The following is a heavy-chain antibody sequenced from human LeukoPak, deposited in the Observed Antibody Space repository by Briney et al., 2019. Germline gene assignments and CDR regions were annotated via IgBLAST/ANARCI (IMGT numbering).Heavy chain of an antibody. D-gene: IGHD2/OR15-2a*01. CDR2: IYYSGST. CDR1: GGSISSSSYY. Sequence: SETLSLTCTVSGGSISSSSYYWGWIRQPPGKGLEWIGSIYYSGSTYYNPSLKSRVTISVDTSKNQFSLKLSSVTAADTAVYYCARRSLGNRALDIWGQGTMVTVSS. J-gene: IGHJ3*02. CDR3: ARRSLGNRALDI. V-gene: IGHV4-39*01.